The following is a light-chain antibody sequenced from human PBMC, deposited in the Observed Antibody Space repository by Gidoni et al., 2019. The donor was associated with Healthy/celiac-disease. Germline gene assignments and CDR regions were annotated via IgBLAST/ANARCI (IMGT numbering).Light chain of an antibody. CDR3: SSYAGSNNWV. V-gene: IGLV2-8*01. Sequence: QSALTQPPSATGSPGQSVTISCTGTSSDVGGYNYVSWYQQHPGKAPNLMIYDVSKRLSGVPDRFSGSKSGNTASLTVSGIQAEDEADYYCSSYAGSNNWVFGGGTKLTVL. J-gene: IGLJ2*01. CDR2: DVS. CDR1: SSDVGGYNY.